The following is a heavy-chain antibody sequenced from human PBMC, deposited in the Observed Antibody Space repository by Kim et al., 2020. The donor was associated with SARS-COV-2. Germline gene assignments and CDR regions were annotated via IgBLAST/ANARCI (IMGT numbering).Heavy chain of an antibody. CDR2: ITGSGGDT. D-gene: IGHD6-19*01. J-gene: IGHJ4*02. Sequence: GGSLRLSCAASGFTFSSYGMSWVRQAPGKGLEWVSSITGSGGDTYYADSVKGRFTISRDNSKNSLYLQMNSLRVEDTAAYLCAKDTMEAVAAENWGQGTLVTVS. V-gene: IGHV3-23*01. CDR1: GFTFSSYG. CDR3: AKDTMEAVAAEN.